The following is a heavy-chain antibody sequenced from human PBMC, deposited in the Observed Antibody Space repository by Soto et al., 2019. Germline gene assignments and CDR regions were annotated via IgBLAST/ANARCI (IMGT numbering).Heavy chain of an antibody. Sequence: PSETLSLTCTVSGGPIGIGGYYWGGIRHHPGKGLEWIGYIYYSGSTYYNPSLKSRVTISVDTSKNQFSLKLSSVTAADTAVYYCVILTLTTGVNWFDLCGKATLVPVSS. J-gene: IGHJ5*02. CDR3: VILTLTTGVNWFDL. CDR2: IYYSGST. V-gene: IGHV4-31*03. CDR1: GGPIGIGGYY. D-gene: IGHD4-4*01.